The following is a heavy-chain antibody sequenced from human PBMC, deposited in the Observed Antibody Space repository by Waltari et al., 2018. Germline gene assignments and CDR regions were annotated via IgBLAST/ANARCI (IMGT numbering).Heavy chain of an antibody. J-gene: IGHJ4*02. CDR1: GYTFTGYY. CDR2: INPNSGGT. V-gene: IGHV1-2*02. CDR3: ARAKKASAGYDSSGYYGY. D-gene: IGHD3-22*01. Sequence: QVQLVQSGAEVKKPGASVKVSCKASGYTFTGYYMHWVRQAPGQGLEWMGWINPNSGGTNYAQKFQGRVTMTRDTSISTAYMERSRLRSDDTAVYYCARAKKASAGYDSSGYYGYWGQGTLVTVSS.